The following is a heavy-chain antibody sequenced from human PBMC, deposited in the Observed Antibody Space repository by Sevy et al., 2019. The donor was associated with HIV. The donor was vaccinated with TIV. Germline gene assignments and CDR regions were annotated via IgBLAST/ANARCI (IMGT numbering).Heavy chain of an antibody. CDR3: TRNGGAFDNGFYP. D-gene: IGHD4-17*01. Sequence: GGSLRLSCTASGFTFSSYDMNWVRQAPGKGLEWVSKISRSGSSIYYADSVKGPFTISRDNAKNALNLQMNSLRAEDTAVYYCTRNGGAFDNGFYPWGQGTLVTVSS. CDR1: GFTFSSYD. CDR2: ISRSGSSI. J-gene: IGHJ5*02. V-gene: IGHV3-48*03.